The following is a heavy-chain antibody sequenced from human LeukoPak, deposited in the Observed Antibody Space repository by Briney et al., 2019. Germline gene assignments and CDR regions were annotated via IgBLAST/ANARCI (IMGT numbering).Heavy chain of an antibody. CDR1: GGTSSSYA. V-gene: IGHV1-69*13. D-gene: IGHD2-2*01. J-gene: IGHJ3*02. CDR3: AREHCSSTSCYRIAFDI. Sequence: SVKVSCKASGGTSSSYAISWVRQAPGQGLEWMGGIIPIFGTANYAQKFQGRVTITADESTSTAYMELSSLRSEDTAVYYCAREHCSSTSCYRIAFDIWGQGAMVTVSS. CDR2: IIPIFGTA.